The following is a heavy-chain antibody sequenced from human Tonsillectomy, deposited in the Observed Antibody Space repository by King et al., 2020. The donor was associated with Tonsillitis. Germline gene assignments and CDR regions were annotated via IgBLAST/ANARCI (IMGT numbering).Heavy chain of an antibody. Sequence: QLVQSGAEVKKPGASVKVSCKASGYTFTGDYIHWVRQAPGQWLEWMGLIHPNSGGTNYAQRFQGRVTMTRDTSIRIAYMELSRLRSDDTAVYYCARDLGYSGYDGAFNIWGQGTMVTVSS. CDR3: ARDLGYSGYDGAFNI. CDR2: IHPNSGGT. D-gene: IGHD5-12*01. CDR1: GYTFTGDY. V-gene: IGHV1-2*02. J-gene: IGHJ3*02.